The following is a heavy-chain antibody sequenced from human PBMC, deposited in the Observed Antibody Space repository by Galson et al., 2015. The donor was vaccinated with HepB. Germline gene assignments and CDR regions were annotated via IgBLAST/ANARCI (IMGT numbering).Heavy chain of an antibody. CDR1: GFTFSSYA. V-gene: IGHV3-30*04. D-gene: IGHD4-11*01. CDR2: ILYDGTTK. CDR3: ARDAVTMDV. Sequence: RLSCAASGFTFSSYAMHWVRQAPGKGLEWVAVILYDGTTKYYGDSVKGRFTISRDDSKKTLYLQMNSLRVEDTAVYYCARDAVTMDVWGQGTTVTVSS. J-gene: IGHJ6*02.